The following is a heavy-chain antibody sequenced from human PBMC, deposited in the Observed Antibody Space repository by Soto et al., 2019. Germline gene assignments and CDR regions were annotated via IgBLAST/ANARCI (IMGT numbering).Heavy chain of an antibody. CDR1: GFTFSSYS. V-gene: IGHV3-21*01. J-gene: IGHJ4*02. Sequence: EVQLVESGGGLVKPGGSLRLSCAASGFTFSSYSMNWVRQAPGKGLEWVSSISSSSSYIYYADSVKGRFTISRDNAKNSLYLQMNSLRAEDTAVYYCARDPGYKGWFDYWGQGTLVTVSS. D-gene: IGHD5-12*01. CDR2: ISSSSSYI. CDR3: ARDPGYKGWFDY.